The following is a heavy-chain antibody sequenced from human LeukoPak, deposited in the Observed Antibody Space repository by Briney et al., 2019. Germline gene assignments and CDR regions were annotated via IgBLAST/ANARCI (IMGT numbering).Heavy chain of an antibody. CDR1: GFTFSNYG. V-gene: IGHV3-33*01. CDR3: ARAGYYYDSSGAWFDP. Sequence: GRSLRLSCAASGFTFSNYGMHWVRQAPGKGLEWVAVIWYDGSEKYYPDFVKGRFTISRDNFKNTLYLQMNSLRAEDTAIYYCARAGYYYDSSGAWFDPWGQGTLVTVSS. D-gene: IGHD3-22*01. J-gene: IGHJ5*02. CDR2: IWYDGSEK.